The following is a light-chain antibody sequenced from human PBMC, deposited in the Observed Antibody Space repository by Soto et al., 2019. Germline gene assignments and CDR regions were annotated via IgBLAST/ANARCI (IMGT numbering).Light chain of an antibody. CDR1: QSVSSSY. V-gene: IGKV3-20*01. Sequence: EIVLTQSPGTLSLSPGERATLSCRASQSVSSSYLAWYQQKPGQAPRLLIYGASTRATRIPDRFSGSGSGTHSTLTISRREPEDFEVYYCQQYGSSPWTFGQGTTVQIQ. CDR2: GAS. CDR3: QQYGSSPWT. J-gene: IGKJ1*01.